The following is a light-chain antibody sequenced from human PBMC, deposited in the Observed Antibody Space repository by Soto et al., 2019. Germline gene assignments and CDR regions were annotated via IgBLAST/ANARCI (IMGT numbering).Light chain of an antibody. CDR3: QHYNSYLKA. CDR2: KAS. J-gene: IGKJ1*01. V-gene: IGKV1-5*03. CDR1: QTISSW. Sequence: QMTQSPSTLSASLRDRVTITCRASQTISSWLAWYQQKPGKAPKLLIYKASTLKSGVPSRFSGSGSGTEFTLTISSLQPDDFATYYCQHYNSYLKAFGQGTKVDI.